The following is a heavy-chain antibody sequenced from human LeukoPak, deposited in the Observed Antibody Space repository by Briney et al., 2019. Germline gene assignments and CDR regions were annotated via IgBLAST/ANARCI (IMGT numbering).Heavy chain of an antibody. Sequence: PGGSLRLSCAASGFSFSSYAMSWVRQAPGKGLEWVSGINGRGDSTVYADSVKGRFTISRENARNSLYLQMSSLRSADAATYYCARGAGSDWIHWGQGALVAVSS. V-gene: IGHV3-23*01. CDR2: INGRGDST. CDR3: ARGAGSDWIH. CDR1: GFSFSSYA. J-gene: IGHJ4*02. D-gene: IGHD1-26*01.